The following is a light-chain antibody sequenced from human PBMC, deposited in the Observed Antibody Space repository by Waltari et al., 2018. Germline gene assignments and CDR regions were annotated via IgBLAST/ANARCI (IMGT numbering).Light chain of an antibody. CDR3: GTWDSSLSGAV. CDR2: EDS. CDR1: HSNIGNNY. V-gene: IGLV1-51*02. Sequence: QSVLTPPPPVSAAPGQRVTISCSGGHSNIGNNYVSWYGQFPGTAPKLLIYEDSERPSGVPGRFSGSKSGTSATLDITGLQAGDEADYYCGTWDSSLSGAVFGGGTHLTVL. J-gene: IGLJ7*01.